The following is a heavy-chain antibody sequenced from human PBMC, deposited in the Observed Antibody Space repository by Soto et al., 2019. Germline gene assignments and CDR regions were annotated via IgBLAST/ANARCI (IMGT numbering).Heavy chain of an antibody. J-gene: IGHJ3*02. V-gene: IGHV1-69*01. CDR1: GYTCTSYG. CDR2: IIPIFGTA. D-gene: IGHD2-2*01. Sequence: ASVKVCCKASGYTCTSYGISWVRQAPGQGLEWMGGIIPIFGTANYAQKFQGRVTITADESTSTAYMELSSLRSEDTAVYYCARRKYCSSTSCPSHAFDIWGQGTMVTVSS. CDR3: ARRKYCSSTSCPSHAFDI.